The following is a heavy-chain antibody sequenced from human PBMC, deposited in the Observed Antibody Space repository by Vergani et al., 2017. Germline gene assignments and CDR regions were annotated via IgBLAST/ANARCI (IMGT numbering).Heavy chain of an antibody. D-gene: IGHD7-27*01. CDR3: ARGLTNRGGY. Sequence: QVQLVESGGGVVQPGRSLRLSCAASGFTFSSYAMHWVRQAPGKGLEWVAVISYDGSNKYYADSVKGRFTISRDNSKNTLYLQMNSLRAEDTAVYYCARGLTNRGGYWGQGTLVTVSS. V-gene: IGHV3-30-3*01. J-gene: IGHJ4*02. CDR2: ISYDGSNK. CDR1: GFTFSSYA.